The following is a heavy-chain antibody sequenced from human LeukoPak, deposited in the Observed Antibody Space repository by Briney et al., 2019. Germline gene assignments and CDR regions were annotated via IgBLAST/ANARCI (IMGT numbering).Heavy chain of an antibody. V-gene: IGHV3-23*01. CDR2: ITDSGGNT. Sequence: GGSLRLSFTASGFTFSTYAMSWVRRAPGKGLEWGSGITDSGGNTYYAAPVKGRFTISRDNSKNTLYLQMNSLRAEDTAVYYCARAGHCTNGICYTADFDYWGQGTLVTVSS. CDR1: GFTFSTYA. J-gene: IGHJ4*02. CDR3: ARAGHCTNGICYTADFDY. D-gene: IGHD2-8*01.